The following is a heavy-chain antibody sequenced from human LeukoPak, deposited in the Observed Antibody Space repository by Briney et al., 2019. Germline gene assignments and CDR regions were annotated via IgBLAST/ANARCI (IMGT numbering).Heavy chain of an antibody. CDR3: ATSGPGYYYGMDV. CDR2: IYYSGYT. J-gene: IGHJ6*02. Sequence: SETLSLTCTVSGGSISSSTYYWGWIRQLPGKGLGWIGSIYYSGYTYHNPSLESRVTMSVDTSKNQFSLKLTSVTAADTAVYYCATSGPGYYYGMDVWGQGTTVTVSS. V-gene: IGHV4-39*01. D-gene: IGHD2-15*01. CDR1: GGSISSSTYY.